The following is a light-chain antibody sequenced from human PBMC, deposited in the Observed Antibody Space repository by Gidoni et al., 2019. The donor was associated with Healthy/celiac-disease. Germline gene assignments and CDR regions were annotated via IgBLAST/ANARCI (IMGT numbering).Light chain of an antibody. CDR1: HSISSW. J-gene: IGKJ1*01. Sequence: DIQMTQSPSTLSASVGDRVTITCRASHSISSWLAWYQQKPGKAPKLLIYDASSLESGGPSRFSGSGSGTEFSLTISSLQPDDFATYYCQQYNSYSRTFGQGTKVEIK. CDR3: QQYNSYSRT. CDR2: DAS. V-gene: IGKV1-5*01.